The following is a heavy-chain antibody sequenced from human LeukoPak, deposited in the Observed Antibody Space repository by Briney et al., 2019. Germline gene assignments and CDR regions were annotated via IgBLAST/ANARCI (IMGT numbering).Heavy chain of an antibody. CDR1: GGTFSSYA. J-gene: IGHJ3*02. D-gene: IGHD1-1*01. CDR3: ARRGRASTDAFDI. CDR2: IIPILGIA. V-gene: IGHV1-69*04. Sequence: GSSVKVSCKASGGTFSSYAISWVRQAPGQGLEWMGRIIPILGIANYAQKFQGRVTITADKSTSTAYMELSSLRSEDTAVYYCARRGRASTDAFDIWGRGTMVTVSS.